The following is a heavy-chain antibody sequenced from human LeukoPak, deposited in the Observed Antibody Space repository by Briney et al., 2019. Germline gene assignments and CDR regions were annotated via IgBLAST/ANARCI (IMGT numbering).Heavy chain of an antibody. J-gene: IGHJ6*03. CDR1: GGSISSYY. Sequence: DPSETLSLTCTVSGGSISSYYWSWIRQPPGKGLEWIGYIYYSGSTNYNPSLKSRVTISVDTSKNQFSLKLSSVTAADTAVYYCARVAYDSSGYYLDYYYMDVWGKGTTVTVSS. V-gene: IGHV4-59*12. D-gene: IGHD3-22*01. CDR2: IYYSGST. CDR3: ARVAYDSSGYYLDYYYMDV.